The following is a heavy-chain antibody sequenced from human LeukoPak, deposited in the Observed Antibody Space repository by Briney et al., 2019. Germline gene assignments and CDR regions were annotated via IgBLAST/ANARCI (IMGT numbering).Heavy chain of an antibody. CDR3: ARPGNTAMQFDY. J-gene: IGHJ4*02. V-gene: IGHV1-46*01. CDR2: INPSGGST. Sequence: ASVKVSCKASGYTFTSYYMDWVLQAPGQGLEWMGIINPSGGSTSYAQKFQGRVTMTRDTSTSTVYMELSSLRSEDTAVYYCARPGNTAMQFDYWGQGTLVTVSS. D-gene: IGHD5-18*01. CDR1: GYTFTSYY.